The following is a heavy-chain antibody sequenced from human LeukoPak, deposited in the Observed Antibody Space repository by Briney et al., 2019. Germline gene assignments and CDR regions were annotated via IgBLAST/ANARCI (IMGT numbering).Heavy chain of an antibody. CDR2: ISGSGVNS. CDR3: AKVPGDHPYYFDY. CDR1: GFTFSTYA. Sequence: GGSLRLSCAASGFTFSTYAMSRVRQAPGKGLEWVSSISGSGVNSYYAESVKGRFTISRDNSKNTLFLQMNSLRAEDTAVYYCAKVPGDHPYYFDYWGQGTLVTVSS. J-gene: IGHJ4*02. D-gene: IGHD4-17*01. V-gene: IGHV3-23*01.